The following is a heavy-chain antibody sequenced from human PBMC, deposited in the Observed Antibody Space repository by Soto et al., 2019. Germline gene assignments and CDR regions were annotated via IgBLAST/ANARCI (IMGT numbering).Heavy chain of an antibody. D-gene: IGHD1-26*01. Sequence: QVQLVQSGAEVKKPGASVKVSCKASGYTFTSYYMHWVRQATGQGLEWMGIINPSGGSTSYAQKFQGRVTMTRNTSTSTFYVELSSLRSEDTDVYYCAREGAVGGWYFDLWGRGTLVTVSS. CDR2: INPSGGST. CDR3: AREGAVGGWYFDL. J-gene: IGHJ2*01. CDR1: GYTFTSYY. V-gene: IGHV1-46*01.